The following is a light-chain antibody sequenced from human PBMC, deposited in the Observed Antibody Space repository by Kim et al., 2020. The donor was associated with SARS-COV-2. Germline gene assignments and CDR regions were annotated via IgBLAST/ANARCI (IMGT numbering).Light chain of an antibody. CDR2: ANN. CDR1: SNNVGNQG. J-gene: IGLJ3*02. CDR3: LAWDISLSGWV. V-gene: IGLV10-54*01. Sequence: QAGLTQPPSVSKDLRQTATLTCTGNSNNVGNQGAAWRQQHQGHPPKLLSYANNNRPSGISEKFSPSRSGNTASLTITGLQSDDEADYYCLAWDISLSGWVFGGGTQLTVL.